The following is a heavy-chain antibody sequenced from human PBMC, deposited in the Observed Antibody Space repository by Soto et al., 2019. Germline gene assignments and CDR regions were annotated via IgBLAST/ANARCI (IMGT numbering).Heavy chain of an antibody. Sequence: GGSLRLSCAASGFTFSSYSMNWVRQAPGKGLEWVSSISSSSSYIYYADSVKGRFTISRDNSKNTLYLQMNSLRPEDTAVYYCAKDQGWLRYLFDYWGRGTLVTVSS. J-gene: IGHJ4*02. D-gene: IGHD5-12*01. CDR2: ISSSSSYI. V-gene: IGHV3-21*01. CDR1: GFTFSSYS. CDR3: AKDQGWLRYLFDY.